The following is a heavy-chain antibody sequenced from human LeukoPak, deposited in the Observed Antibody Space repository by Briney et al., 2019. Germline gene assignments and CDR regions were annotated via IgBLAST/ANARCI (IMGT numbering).Heavy chain of an antibody. Sequence: LTGGSLRLSCAASGFTFSTYSMNWVRQAPGKGLEWVSAITGSGASTNYADSVKGRFTISRDNSKNTLYLQMNSLRAEDTAVYYCAKEPQWLVRGVIDYWGQGTLVTVSS. J-gene: IGHJ4*02. V-gene: IGHV3-23*01. CDR1: GFTFSTYS. CDR3: AKEPQWLVRGVIDY. D-gene: IGHD6-19*01. CDR2: ITGSGAST.